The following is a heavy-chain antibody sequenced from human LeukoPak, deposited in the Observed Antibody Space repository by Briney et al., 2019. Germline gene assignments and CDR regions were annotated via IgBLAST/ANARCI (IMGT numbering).Heavy chain of an antibody. V-gene: IGHV4-61*02. Sequence: SETLSLTCTVSGGSISSGSYSWSWIRQPAGKGLEWIGRFYTSGSTNYNPSLKSRVTISADTSNNQFSLKLSSVTAADTAVYYCAREVIAAHNWFDPWGQGTLVTVSS. J-gene: IGHJ5*02. CDR3: AREVIAAHNWFDP. CDR2: FYTSGST. CDR1: GGSISSGSYS. D-gene: IGHD6-6*01.